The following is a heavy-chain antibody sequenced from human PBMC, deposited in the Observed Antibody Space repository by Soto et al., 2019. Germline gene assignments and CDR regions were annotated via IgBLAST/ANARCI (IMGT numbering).Heavy chain of an antibody. D-gene: IGHD2-15*01. CDR1: GYTFTSYG. Sequence: ASVKVSCKASGYTFTSYGISWVRQAPGQGLEWMGWISAYNGNTNYAQKLQGRVTMTTDTSTSTAYMELRSLRSDDTAVYYCARESCSGGSCYPGIWGQGTLVTVSS. CDR3: ARESCSGGSCYPGI. V-gene: IGHV1-18*01. J-gene: IGHJ4*02. CDR2: ISAYNGNT.